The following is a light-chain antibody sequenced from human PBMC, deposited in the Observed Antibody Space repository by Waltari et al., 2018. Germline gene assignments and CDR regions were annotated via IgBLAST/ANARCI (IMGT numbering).Light chain of an antibody. Sequence: DIVLTQSPLSLPVTPGEPASISCRASQSLLHTNGYTYLDWYLQKPGQSPQLLIYLGSNRAAGVPDRFSGSGSGTDFTLNINSVQAEDVAVYYCMQALQSSITFGQGTRLEIK. CDR1: QSLLHTNGYTY. J-gene: IGKJ5*01. CDR2: LGS. CDR3: MQALQSSIT. V-gene: IGKV2-28*01.